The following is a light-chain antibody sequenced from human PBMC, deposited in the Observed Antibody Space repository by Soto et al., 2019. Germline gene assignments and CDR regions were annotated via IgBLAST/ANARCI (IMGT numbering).Light chain of an antibody. V-gene: IGKV1-5*03. CDR1: QSISSW. CDR3: QKYNSYSNT. Sequence: DIQMTQSPSTLSASVGDTVTITCRASQSISSWLAWYQQKPGKAPKLLINKASSLESGVPSRFSGSGSGTGFTLTINSLQPDDFATYYCQKYNSYSNTFGQGTKLEIK. CDR2: KAS. J-gene: IGKJ2*01.